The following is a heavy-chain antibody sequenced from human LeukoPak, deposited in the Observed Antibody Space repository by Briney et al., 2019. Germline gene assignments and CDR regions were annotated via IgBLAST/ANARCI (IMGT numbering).Heavy chain of an antibody. CDR2: ISNSGGST. CDR3: AKEGFDS. CDR1: GGSISSSN. J-gene: IGHJ4*02. Sequence: ETLSLTCAVSGGSISSSNWWSWVRQALGKGLEWVSSISNSGGSTYYADSVKGRFTISRDNSKNTLYLQMNSLRAEDTAVYYCAKEGFDSWGQGTLVTVSS. V-gene: IGHV3-23*01.